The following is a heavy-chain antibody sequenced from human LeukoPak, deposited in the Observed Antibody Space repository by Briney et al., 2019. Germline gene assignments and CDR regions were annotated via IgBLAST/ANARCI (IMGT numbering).Heavy chain of an antibody. CDR3: ASGRLVGAPDY. J-gene: IGHJ4*02. V-gene: IGHV3-74*01. Sequence: PGGSLRLSCAASGFTFSSYWMHWVCHPPGQGLVWVSRITSDGSGIGYADSVKGRFSTSTDNAKNTLYLPMNNLRAEDTAVYYCASGRLVGAPDYWGQGTLVTVSS. CDR1: GFTFSSYW. CDR2: ITSDGSGI. D-gene: IGHD1-26*01.